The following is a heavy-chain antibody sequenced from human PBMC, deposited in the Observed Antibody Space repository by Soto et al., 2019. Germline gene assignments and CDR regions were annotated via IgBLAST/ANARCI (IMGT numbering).Heavy chain of an antibody. CDR2: ISYDGSNK. D-gene: IGHD6-19*01. CDR3: AKPYSSGRPKGYYYYYYGMDV. Sequence: PGGSLRLSCAASGFTFSSYGMHWVRQAPGKGLEWVAVISYDGSNKYYADSVKGRFTISRDNSKNTLYLQMNSLRAEDTAVYYCAKPYSSGRPKGYYYYYYGMDVWGQGTTVTVSS. CDR1: GFTFSSYG. J-gene: IGHJ6*02. V-gene: IGHV3-30*18.